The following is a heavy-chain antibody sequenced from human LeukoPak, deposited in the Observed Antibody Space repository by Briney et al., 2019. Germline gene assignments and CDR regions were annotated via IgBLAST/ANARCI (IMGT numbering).Heavy chain of an antibody. V-gene: IGHV3-30*02. CDR2: IRYDGSNK. CDR1: GFTFSTYA. Sequence: GGSLRLSCAASGFTFSTYAMHWVRQAPGKGLEWVAFIRYDGSNKYYADSVKGRFTISRDNSKNTLYLQMNSLRAEDTAVYYCAKRSGGPSPFDYWGQGTLVTVSS. D-gene: IGHD3-3*01. CDR3: AKRSGGPSPFDY. J-gene: IGHJ4*02.